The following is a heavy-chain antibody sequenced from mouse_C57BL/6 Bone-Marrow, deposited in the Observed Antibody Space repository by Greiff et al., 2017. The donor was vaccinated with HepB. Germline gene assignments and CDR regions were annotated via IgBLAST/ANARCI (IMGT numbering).Heavy chain of an antibody. D-gene: IGHD2-5*01. CDR1: GFTFSSYA. CDR2: ISSGGDYI. Sequence: DVKLVESGEGLVKPGGSLKLSCAASGFTFSSYAMSWVRQTPEKRLEWVAYISSGGDYIYYADTVKGRFTISRANARNTLYLQMSSLKSEDTAMYYCTREGNYSNLYWYFDVWGTGTTVTVSS. CDR3: TREGNYSNLYWYFDV. V-gene: IGHV5-9-1*02. J-gene: IGHJ1*03.